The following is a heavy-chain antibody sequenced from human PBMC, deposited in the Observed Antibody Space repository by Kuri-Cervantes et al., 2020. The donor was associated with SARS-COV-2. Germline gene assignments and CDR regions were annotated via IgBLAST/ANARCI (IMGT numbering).Heavy chain of an antibody. V-gene: IGHV3-53*01. CDR1: GFTVSSNY. CDR2: IYSGGST. D-gene: IGHD4-11*01. CDR3: ARDRSNYKGNNWFDP. Sequence: GESLKISCAASGFTVSSNYMSWVRQAPGKGLEWVSVIYSGGSTYYADSVKGRFTISRDNSKNTLYLQMNSLRAEDTAVYYCARDRSNYKGNNWFDPWGQGTLVTSPQ. J-gene: IGHJ5*02.